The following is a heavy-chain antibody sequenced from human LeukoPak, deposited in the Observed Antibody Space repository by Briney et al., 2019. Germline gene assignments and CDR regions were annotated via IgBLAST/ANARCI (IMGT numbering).Heavy chain of an antibody. Sequence: PSETLSLTCTVSGGSISSYYWSWLRQPPGKGLEWIGYIYYSGSTNYNPSLKSRVTISVDTSKNQFSLKLSSVTAADTAVYYCARRTGYYDGFDYWGQGTLVTVSS. V-gene: IGHV4-59*01. CDR1: GGSISSYY. J-gene: IGHJ4*02. CDR2: IYYSGST. CDR3: ARRTGYYDGFDY. D-gene: IGHD3/OR15-3a*01.